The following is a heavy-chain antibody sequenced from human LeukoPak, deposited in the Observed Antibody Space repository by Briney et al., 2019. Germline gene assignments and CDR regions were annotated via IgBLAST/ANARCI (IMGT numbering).Heavy chain of an antibody. D-gene: IGHD1-26*01. Sequence: ASVKVSCKASGYTFTSYGISWVRQAPGQGLEWMGWISAYNGNTNYAQKLQGRVTMTTDTSTSTAYTELRSLRSDDTAVYYCARDQYISYYDFDYWGQGTLVTVSS. CDR3: ARDQYISYYDFDY. CDR1: GYTFTSYG. V-gene: IGHV1-18*01. CDR2: ISAYNGNT. J-gene: IGHJ4*02.